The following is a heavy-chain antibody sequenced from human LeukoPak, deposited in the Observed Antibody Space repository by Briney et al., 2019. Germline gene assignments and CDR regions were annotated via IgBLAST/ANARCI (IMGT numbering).Heavy chain of an antibody. V-gene: IGHV4-59*08. CDR1: GGSISSYY. J-gene: IGHJ4*02. Sequence: SETLSLTCTVSGGSISSYYWSWIRQPPGKGLEWIGYIYYSGSTNYNPSLKSRVTISVDTSKNQFSLKLSSVTAADTAVYYCARWDQDSSAYYYFDYWGQGTLVTASS. CDR2: IYYSGST. D-gene: IGHD3-22*01. CDR3: ARWDQDSSAYYYFDY.